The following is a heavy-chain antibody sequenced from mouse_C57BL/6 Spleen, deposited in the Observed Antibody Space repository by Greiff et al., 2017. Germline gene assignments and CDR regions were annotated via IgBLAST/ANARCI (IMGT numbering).Heavy chain of an antibody. CDR2: IYPGDGDT. V-gene: IGHV1-82*01. Sequence: VQLQQSGPELVKPGASVKISCKASGYAFSSSWMNWVKQRPGKGLEWIGRIYPGDGDTNYNGKFKGKATLTADKSSSTAYMQLSSLTSEDSAVYFCARSVLRYYFDYWGQGTTRTVSS. D-gene: IGHD1-1*01. CDR1: GYAFSSSW. CDR3: ARSVLRYYFDY. J-gene: IGHJ2*01.